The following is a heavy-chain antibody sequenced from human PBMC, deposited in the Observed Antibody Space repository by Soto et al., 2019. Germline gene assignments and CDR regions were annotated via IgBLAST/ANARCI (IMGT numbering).Heavy chain of an antibody. D-gene: IGHD6-19*01. J-gene: IGHJ3*02. CDR3: AGDLLGSSGWYRGGAFDI. V-gene: IGHV3-48*01. Sequence: GGSLRLSCAASGCPFSSYSMNWVRQAPGKGLEWVSYISSSSSTIYYADSVKGRFTISRDNAKNSLYLQMNSLRAEDTAVYYCAGDLLGSSGWYRGGAFDIWGQGTMVTVSS. CDR2: ISSSSSTI. CDR1: GCPFSSYS.